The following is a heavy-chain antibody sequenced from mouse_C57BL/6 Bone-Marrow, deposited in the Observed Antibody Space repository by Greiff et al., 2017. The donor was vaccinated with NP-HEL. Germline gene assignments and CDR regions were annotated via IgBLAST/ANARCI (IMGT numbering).Heavy chain of an antibody. Sequence: VQLQQSGPELVKPGASVKISCKASGYSFTDYNLNWVKQSHGKSLEWIGVINPNYGTTSYNQTFQGKATLTVDQSSSTAYMQLNSLTSEDSAVYDFSTPDGYYPAWVSYWGQGTLVTVSA. V-gene: IGHV1-39*01. CDR3: STPDGYYPAWVSY. CDR2: INPNYGTT. D-gene: IGHD2-3*01. J-gene: IGHJ3*01. CDR1: GYSFTDYN.